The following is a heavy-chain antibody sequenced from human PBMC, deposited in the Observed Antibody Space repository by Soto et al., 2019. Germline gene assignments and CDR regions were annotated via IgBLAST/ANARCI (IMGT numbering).Heavy chain of an antibody. Sequence: SVKVSCKASGGTFSSYAISWVRQAPGQGLEWMGGIIPNFGTANYAQKLQGRVTMTADESTSTAYMELSSLRSEDTAVYYCARDDYYDSSGYYYFDYWGQGTLVTVSS. V-gene: IGHV1-69*13. D-gene: IGHD3-22*01. CDR3: ARDDYYDSSGYYYFDY. J-gene: IGHJ4*02. CDR2: IIPNFGTA. CDR1: GGTFSSYA.